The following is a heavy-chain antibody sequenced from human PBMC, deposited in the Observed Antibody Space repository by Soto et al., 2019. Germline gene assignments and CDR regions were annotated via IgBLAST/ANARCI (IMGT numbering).Heavy chain of an antibody. CDR1: GGTFSSYA. CDR2: IIPIFGTA. Sequence: SVKVSCKASGGTFSSYAISWVRQAPGQGLEWMGGIIPIFGTANYAQKFQGRVTITADESTSTAYMELSSLRSEDTAVYYCAGVVTPPSYYYYGMDVWGHGTTVTVSS. V-gene: IGHV1-69*13. J-gene: IGHJ6*02. CDR3: AGVVTPPSYYYYGMDV. D-gene: IGHD2-21*02.